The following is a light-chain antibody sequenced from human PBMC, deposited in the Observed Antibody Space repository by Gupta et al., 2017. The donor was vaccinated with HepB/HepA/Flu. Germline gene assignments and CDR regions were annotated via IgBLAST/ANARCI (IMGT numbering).Light chain of an antibody. CDR1: SSDVGGYDY. V-gene: IGLV2-14*03. CDR3: NSFTSSRRRV. J-gene: IGLJ3*02. Sequence: QSALIKPASVAGCPAQSITISCTGTSSDVGGYDYVFWYQQHQGQTAQLLIYDVSTRRPGVSDCFSGSESGNTASLIISGLQAEDDAEDDCNSFTSSRRRVFGGGTKVTVL. CDR2: DVS.